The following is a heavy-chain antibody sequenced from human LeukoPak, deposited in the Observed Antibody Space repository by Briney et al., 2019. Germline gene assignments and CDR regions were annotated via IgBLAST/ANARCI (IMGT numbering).Heavy chain of an antibody. V-gene: IGHV3-48*03. Sequence: GGSLRLSCAVSGFTFSSYEMNWVRQAPGKGLEWVPYISSSGSAIYYAYSVKGRFTISRDNAKNSLYLQMNSLRAEDTAVYYCARANYYDTSGFDYWGQGTLVTVSS. CDR3: ARANYYDTSGFDY. J-gene: IGHJ4*02. CDR2: ISSSGSAI. D-gene: IGHD3-22*01. CDR1: GFTFSSYE.